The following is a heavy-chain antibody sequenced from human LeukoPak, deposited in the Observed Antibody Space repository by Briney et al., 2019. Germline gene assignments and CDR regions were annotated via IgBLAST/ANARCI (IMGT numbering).Heavy chain of an antibody. Sequence: SETLSLTCTLSGDSTNTYSWSWIRQSPGKGLEWIGYIYYTGTTNYNPSLKSRVTISVDTSKNQFSLKVNSVTAADTAVYYCARHYGPWGQGTLVTVSS. D-gene: IGHD3-10*01. V-gene: IGHV4-59*08. CDR3: ARHYGP. CDR2: IYYTGTT. CDR1: GDSTNTYS. J-gene: IGHJ5*02.